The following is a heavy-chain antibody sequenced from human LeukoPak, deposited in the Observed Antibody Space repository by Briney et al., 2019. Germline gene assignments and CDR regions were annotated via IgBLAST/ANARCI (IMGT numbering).Heavy chain of an antibody. CDR3: ARDRYCSAITCYRYFDY. Sequence: GGSLRLSCAASGFTFSSYWMHWVRQAPGKGLVWVSRINSDGSSTSYADSVKGRFTVSRDSSKNTLYLQMGSLRAEDMAVYYCARDRYCSAITCYRYFDYWGQGTLVTVSS. D-gene: IGHD2-15*01. CDR1: GFTFSSYW. V-gene: IGHV3-74*01. J-gene: IGHJ4*02. CDR2: INSDGSST.